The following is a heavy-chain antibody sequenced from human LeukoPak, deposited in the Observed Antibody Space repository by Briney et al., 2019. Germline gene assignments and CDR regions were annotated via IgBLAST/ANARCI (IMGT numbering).Heavy chain of an antibody. V-gene: IGHV3-7*03. Sequence: GGSLRLSCAGSGFTFSWHWMSWVRQAPGKGLEWVANINQDGSTKYYVDSVKGRFTISRDNAQNSLYLQMSSLGAEDTAVYYCVRDESWGQGTLVTVSS. CDR3: VRDES. J-gene: IGHJ5*02. CDR1: GFTFSWHW. CDR2: INQDGSTK.